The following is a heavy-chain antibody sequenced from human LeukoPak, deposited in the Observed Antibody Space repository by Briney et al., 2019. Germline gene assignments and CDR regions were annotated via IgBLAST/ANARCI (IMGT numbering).Heavy chain of an antibody. CDR2: ISYDGSNK. V-gene: IGHV3-30-3*01. D-gene: IGHD3-16*01. Sequence: GGSLRLSCAASGFTFSSYAMHWVRQAPGKGLEWVAVISYDGSNKYYADSVKGRFTISRDNSKNTLYPQMNSLRAEDTAVYYCARDCGRGEQENWFDPWGQGTLVTVSS. J-gene: IGHJ5*02. CDR1: GFTFSSYA. CDR3: ARDCGRGEQENWFDP.